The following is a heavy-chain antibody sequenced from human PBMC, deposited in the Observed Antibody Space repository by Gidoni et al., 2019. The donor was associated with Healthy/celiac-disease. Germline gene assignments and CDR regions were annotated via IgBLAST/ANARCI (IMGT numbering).Heavy chain of an antibody. D-gene: IGHD1-26*01. CDR1: GGSFSGYY. CDR3: ANSLVGATLSGWFDP. CDR2: INHSGST. Sequence: QVQLQQWGAGLLKPSETLSLTCAVYGGSFSGYYWSWIRQPPGKGLEWIGEINHSGSTNYNPSLKSRVTISVDTSKNQFSLKLSSVTAADTAVYYCANSLVGATLSGWFDPWGQGTLVTVSS. J-gene: IGHJ5*02. V-gene: IGHV4-34*01.